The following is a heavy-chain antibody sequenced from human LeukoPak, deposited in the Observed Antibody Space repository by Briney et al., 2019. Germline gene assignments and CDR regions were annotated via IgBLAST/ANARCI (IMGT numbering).Heavy chain of an antibody. CDR3: ARVGSSGWSLHYYYGMDV. D-gene: IGHD6-19*01. V-gene: IGHV1-69*13. Sequence: PRASVKVSCKASGGTFGSYAISWVRQAPGQGLEWMGGIIPIFGTANYAQKFQGRVTITADESTSTAYMELSSLRSEDTAVYYCARVGSSGWSLHYYYGMDVWGQGTTVTVSS. J-gene: IGHJ6*02. CDR1: GGTFGSYA. CDR2: IIPIFGTA.